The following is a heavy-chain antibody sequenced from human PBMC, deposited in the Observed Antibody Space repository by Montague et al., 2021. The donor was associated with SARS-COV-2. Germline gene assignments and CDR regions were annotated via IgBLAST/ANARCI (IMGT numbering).Heavy chain of an antibody. CDR3: ARLYIQKTLVGASRRRWFDP. CDR2: ISYTGST. V-gene: IGHV4-39*01. J-gene: IGHJ5*02. CDR1: GDSMSGSNSY. D-gene: IGHD1-26*01. Sequence: SETLSLTCSVSGDSMSGSNSYWGWIRQPPGKGLESIGSISYTGSTSYNASLKSRVTISVDTSKNEFSLRLSSVTASDTAVYYCARLYIQKTLVGASRRRWFDPWGQGTLGTASS.